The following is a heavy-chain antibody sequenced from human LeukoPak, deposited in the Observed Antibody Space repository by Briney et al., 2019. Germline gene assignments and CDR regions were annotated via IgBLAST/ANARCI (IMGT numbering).Heavy chain of an antibody. D-gene: IGHD2-15*01. V-gene: IGHV4-39*02. J-gene: IGHJ4*02. Sequence: SETLSHTCSVSGDSIKSSGYYWAWIRQSPGMGLGWIGSVSYRGGTYNNPSLKTRITMSVDSSKNHYSLRLSSVTAADTPVYHCARDSRYCSGGNCHLRFDYWGEGILVIVSS. CDR3: ARDSRYCSGGNCHLRFDY. CDR1: GDSIKSSGYY. CDR2: VSYRGGT.